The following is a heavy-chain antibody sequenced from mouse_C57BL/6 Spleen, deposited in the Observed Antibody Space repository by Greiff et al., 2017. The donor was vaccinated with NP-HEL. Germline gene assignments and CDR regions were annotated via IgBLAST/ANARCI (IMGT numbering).Heavy chain of an antibody. CDR1: GYAFTNYL. J-gene: IGHJ4*01. Sequence: QVQLQQSGAELVRPGTSVKVSCKASGYAFTNYLIEWVKQRPGQGLEWIGVINPGSGGTNYNEKFKGKATLTADKASSTAYMQLSSLTSEDSAVYFCARSLYGNYIYAMDYWGQGTSVTVSS. CDR3: ARSLYGNYIYAMDY. CDR2: INPGSGGT. V-gene: IGHV1-54*01. D-gene: IGHD2-1*01.